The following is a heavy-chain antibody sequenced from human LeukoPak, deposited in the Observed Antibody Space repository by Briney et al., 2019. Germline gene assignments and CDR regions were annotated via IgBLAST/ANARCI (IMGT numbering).Heavy chain of an antibody. CDR1: GFTFSTYV. CDR3: AGLWFGDRPPFDY. D-gene: IGHD3-10*01. J-gene: IGHJ4*02. Sequence: GGSLRLSCAASGFTFSTYVMNWVRQAPGKGLEWVSSISSSSGYIYYADSVKGRFTISRDNAKNSLYLQMDSLRAEDTAVYYCAGLWFGDRPPFDYWGQGTLVTVSS. V-gene: IGHV3-21*01. CDR2: ISSSSGYI.